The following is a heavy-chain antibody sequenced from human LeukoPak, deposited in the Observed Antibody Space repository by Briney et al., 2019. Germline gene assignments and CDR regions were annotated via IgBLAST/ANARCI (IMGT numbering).Heavy chain of an antibody. CDR1: GFTFSSYA. Sequence: PGGSLRLSCAASGFTFSSYAMSWVRQAPGKGLEWVSAISGSGGSTYYADSVKGRFTISRDNAKNSLYLQMNSLRAEDTAVYYCARDASGALGYWGQGTLVTVSS. CDR2: ISGSGGST. CDR3: ARDASGALGY. D-gene: IGHD3-16*01. J-gene: IGHJ4*02. V-gene: IGHV3-23*01.